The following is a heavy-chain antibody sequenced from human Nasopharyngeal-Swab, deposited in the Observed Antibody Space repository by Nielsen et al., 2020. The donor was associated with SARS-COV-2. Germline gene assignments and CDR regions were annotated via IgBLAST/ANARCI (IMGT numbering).Heavy chain of an antibody. CDR1: HGSISSYY. V-gene: IGHV4-59*13. CDR3: ARGVRPINMVGGVILSLDP. D-gene: IGHD3-10*01. Sequence: GSLRLSCSVSHGSISSYYWSWIRQPPGKDLKGIAYFNYTGNTTYNPSLKSRVTISVAPSKNQFSLTLNSVTAADTAIYYCARGVRPINMVGGVILSLDPWGQGTLVTVSS. J-gene: IGHJ5*02. CDR2: FNYTGNT.